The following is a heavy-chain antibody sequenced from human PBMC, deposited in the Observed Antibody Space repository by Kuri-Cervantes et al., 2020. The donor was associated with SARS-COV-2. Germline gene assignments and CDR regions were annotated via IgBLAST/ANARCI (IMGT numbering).Heavy chain of an antibody. V-gene: IGHV3-48*01. CDR3: ARATAAADPDY. CDR2: ISSSSSTI. J-gene: IGHJ4*02. CDR1: GFTFSSYS. D-gene: IGHD6-13*01. Sequence: GESLKISCAASGFTFSSYSMNWVRQAPGKGLEWVSYISSSSSTIYYADSVKGRFTISRDNAKNSLYLQMNSLRAEDTAVYYCARATAAADPDYWGQGTLVTVSS.